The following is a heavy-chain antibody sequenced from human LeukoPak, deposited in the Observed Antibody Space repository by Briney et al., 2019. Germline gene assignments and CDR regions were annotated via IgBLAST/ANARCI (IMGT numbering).Heavy chain of an antibody. D-gene: IGHD3-22*01. CDR2: INYSGST. J-gene: IGHJ4*02. V-gene: IGHV4-59*01. CDR1: GGSISNYY. CDR3: ARSQGRFDYDTSGYYITDLDF. Sequence: PSETLSLTCTVSGGSISNYYWSWIRQPPGKGLEWIGHINYSGSTNYNPSLKSRVTISVDTSKYQFSLKLSSVTAADTAVYYCARSQGRFDYDTSGYYITDLDFWGQGTLVTVSS.